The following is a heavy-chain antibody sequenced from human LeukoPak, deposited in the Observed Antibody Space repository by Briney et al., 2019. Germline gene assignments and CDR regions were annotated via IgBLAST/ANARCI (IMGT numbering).Heavy chain of an antibody. J-gene: IGHJ4*02. CDR3: ARPLNDYTFDY. CDR1: GYTFTGYN. D-gene: IGHD4-11*01. V-gene: IGHV1-2*02. CDR2: INPNNGGT. Sequence: ASVKVSCKASGYTFTGYNMHRVRQAPGQGLEWMGWINPNNGGTIYAQKFRGRVTMTRDTSISTAYMELSSLRSDDTAVYYCARPLNDYTFDYWGQGTLVTVSS.